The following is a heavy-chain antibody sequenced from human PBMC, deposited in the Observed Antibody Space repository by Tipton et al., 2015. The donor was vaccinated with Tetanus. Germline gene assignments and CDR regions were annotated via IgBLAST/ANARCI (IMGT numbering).Heavy chain of an antibody. Sequence: GSLRLSCAASGVTVSGNYMSWVRQAPGKGLEWVSVIYTGGSADYTDSVKGRFTISRDNSNNSLSLQMNSLRIDDAAVYYCARGMAEASNCGGDCYSDYWGQGTLVTVSS. J-gene: IGHJ4*02. D-gene: IGHD2-21*02. CDR2: IYTGGSA. CDR3: ARGMAEASNCGGDCYSDY. CDR1: GVTVSGNY. V-gene: IGHV3-53*01.